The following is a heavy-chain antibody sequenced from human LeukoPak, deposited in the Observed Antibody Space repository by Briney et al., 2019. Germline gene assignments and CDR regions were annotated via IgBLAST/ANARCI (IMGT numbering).Heavy chain of an antibody. CDR2: IYHSGST. V-gene: IGHV4-4*02. Sequence: SETLSLTCAVSGGSISSSNWWSWVRQPPGKGLEWIGEIYHSGSTNYNPSLKSRVTISVDKSKNQFSLKLSSVTAADTAVYYCARHGYSSSWYVDYWGQGTLVTVSS. D-gene: IGHD6-13*01. CDR3: ARHGYSSSWYVDY. CDR1: GGSISSSNW. J-gene: IGHJ4*02.